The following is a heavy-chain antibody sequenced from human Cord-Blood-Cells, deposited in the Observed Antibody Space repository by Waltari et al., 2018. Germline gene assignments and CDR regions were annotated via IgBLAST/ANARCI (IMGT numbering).Heavy chain of an antibody. CDR1: GFTFSSYG. J-gene: IGHJ4*02. CDR3: ARDSETTFDY. CDR2: IWYDGSNK. Sequence: QVQLVESGGGVVQPGRSLRLSCAASGFTFSSYGMHWVRPAPGKGLEWVAVIWYDGSNKDYADSVKGRFTISRDNSKNTLYLQMNSLRAEDTAVYYCARDSETTFDYWGQGTLVTVSS. D-gene: IGHD4-17*01. V-gene: IGHV3-33*01.